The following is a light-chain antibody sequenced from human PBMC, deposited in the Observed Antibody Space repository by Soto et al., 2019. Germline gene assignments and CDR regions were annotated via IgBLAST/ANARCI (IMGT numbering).Light chain of an antibody. CDR3: QQYDNLPIT. J-gene: IGKJ5*01. Sequence: DIQMTQSPSSLSASVGDRVTITCQARQDISNYLNWYQQKPGKAPKLLIYDASNLQTVVPSRFSGSGSGTDCTLIISCLRPEDIETYYCQQYDNLPITSGQGTRLPIK. CDR1: QDISNY. CDR2: DAS. V-gene: IGKV1-33*01.